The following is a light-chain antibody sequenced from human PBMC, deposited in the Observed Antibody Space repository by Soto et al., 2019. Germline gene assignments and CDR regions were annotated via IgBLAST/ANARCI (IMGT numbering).Light chain of an antibody. J-gene: IGKJ5*01. V-gene: IGKV3-11*01. Sequence: EILMTQSPATLSVSPGETASLSCRASQSAGNFLAWYQQKPGQAPRLLIYDASNRATGIPARFSGGGSGTHFTLTIDNLEPEDFAIYYCQQRSNWPPITFGQGTRLDIK. CDR3: QQRSNWPPIT. CDR1: QSAGNF. CDR2: DAS.